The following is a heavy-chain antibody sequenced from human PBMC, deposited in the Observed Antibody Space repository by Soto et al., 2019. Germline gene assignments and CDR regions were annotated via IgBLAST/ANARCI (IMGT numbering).Heavy chain of an antibody. CDR3: ARDPSYYGSGSYSPYYYYGMDV. D-gene: IGHD3-10*01. Sequence: PGGSLRLSCAASGFTFSSYWMHWVRQAPGKGLVWVSRINSDGSSTSYADSVKGRFTISRDNAKNTLYLQMNSLRAEDTAVYYCARDPSYYGSGSYSPYYYYGMDVWGQGTTVTVSS. V-gene: IGHV3-74*01. CDR2: INSDGSST. J-gene: IGHJ6*02. CDR1: GFTFSSYW.